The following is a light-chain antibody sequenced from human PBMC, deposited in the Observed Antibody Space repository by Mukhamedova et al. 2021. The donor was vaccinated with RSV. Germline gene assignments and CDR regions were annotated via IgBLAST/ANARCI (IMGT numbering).Light chain of an antibody. CDR3: QSYDSSLSGYV. CDR1: SSNIGAGYD. CDR2: GNS. Sequence: ISCTGSSSNIGAGYDVHWYQQLPGTAPKLLIYGNSNRPSGVPDRFSGSKSGTSASLAITGLQAEDEADYYCQSYDSSLSGYVFGT. J-gene: IGLJ1*01. V-gene: IGLV1-40*01.